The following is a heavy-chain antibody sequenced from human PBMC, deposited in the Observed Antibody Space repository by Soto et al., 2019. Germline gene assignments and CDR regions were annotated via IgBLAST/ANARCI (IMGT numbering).Heavy chain of an antibody. CDR3: AREGGSYNWFDP. CDR1: GFTFSSYS. CDR2: ISSSTI. Sequence: PGGSLRLSCAASGFTFSSYSMNWVRQAPGKGLEWVSYISSSTIYYADSVKGRFTISRDNAKNSLYLQMNSLRDEDTAVYYCAREGGSYNWFDPWAQGTLVPVSS. J-gene: IGHJ5*02. V-gene: IGHV3-48*02. D-gene: IGHD3-10*01.